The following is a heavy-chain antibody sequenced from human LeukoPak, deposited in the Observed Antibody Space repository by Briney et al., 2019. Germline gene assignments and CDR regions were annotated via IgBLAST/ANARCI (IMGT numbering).Heavy chain of an antibody. J-gene: IGHJ4*02. Sequence: GGTLRLSCAASGFTFSSYGMSWVRQAPGKGLEWVSAISGSGGSTYYADSVKGRFTISRDNSKNTLYLQMNSLRAEDTAVYYCAKDYYGSGSYADFDYWGQGTLVTVSS. CDR1: GFTFSSYG. V-gene: IGHV3-23*01. CDR2: ISGSGGST. D-gene: IGHD3-10*01. CDR3: AKDYYGSGSYADFDY.